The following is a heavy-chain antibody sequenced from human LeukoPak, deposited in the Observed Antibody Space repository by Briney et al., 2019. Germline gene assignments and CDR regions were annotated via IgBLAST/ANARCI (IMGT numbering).Heavy chain of an antibody. CDR1: GFTFSNAW. V-gene: IGHV3-15*01. CDR2: IKKKTDGGTT. D-gene: IGHD3-22*01. CDR3: TTDYYDSSGYYYGYFQH. J-gene: IGHJ1*01. Sequence: GGSLRLSCAVSGFTFSNAWMSWVRQAPGKGLEWVGRIKKKTDGGTTDYAAPVKGRFTISRDDSKNTLYLQMNSLKTEDTAVYYCTTDYYDSSGYYYGYFQHWGQGTLVTVSS.